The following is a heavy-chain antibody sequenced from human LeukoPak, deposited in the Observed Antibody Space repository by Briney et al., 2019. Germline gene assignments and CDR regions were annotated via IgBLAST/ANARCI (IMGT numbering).Heavy chain of an antibody. D-gene: IGHD3-22*01. J-gene: IGHJ4*02. CDR1: GFTFSSYA. V-gene: IGHV3-30-3*01. CDR3: ARDLAPYYDSSGPYFDY. Sequence: GASLRLSCAASGFTFSSYAMHWVRQAPGKGLEWVAVISYDGSNKYYADSVKGRFTISRDNSKNTLYLQMNSLRAEDTAVYYCARDLAPYYDSSGPYFDYWGQGTLVTVSS. CDR2: ISYDGSNK.